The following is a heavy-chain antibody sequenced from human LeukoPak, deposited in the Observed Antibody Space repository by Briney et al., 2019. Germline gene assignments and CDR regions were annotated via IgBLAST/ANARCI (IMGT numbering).Heavy chain of an antibody. D-gene: IGHD5-24*01. Sequence: GGSLRLSCAASGLTFSTYTMSWDRQAPGKGLEWVSSIISTSSYIYYADSVKGRFTISRDNAKNSLYLQMNILRAEDTAVYYCARGQFIDYWGQGTLVTVSS. CDR1: GLTFSTYT. V-gene: IGHV3-21*01. CDR3: ARGQFIDY. CDR2: IISTSSYI. J-gene: IGHJ4*02.